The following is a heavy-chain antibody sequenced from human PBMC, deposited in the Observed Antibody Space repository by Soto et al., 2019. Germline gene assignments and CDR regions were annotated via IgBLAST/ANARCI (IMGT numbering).Heavy chain of an antibody. CDR3: VKIDPKLRETNDNSDYVFDY. CDR2: IIPIFGTA. J-gene: IGHJ4*01. CDR1: GGTFSSYA. Sequence: SVKVSCKASGGTFSSYAISWVRQAPGQGLEWMGGIIPIFGTANYAQKFQGRVTITADKSTSTAYMELSMKRSEDTAVDYGVKIDPKLRETNDNSDYVFDYWGQGTMVTVSS. D-gene: IGHD4-4*01. V-gene: IGHV1-69*06.